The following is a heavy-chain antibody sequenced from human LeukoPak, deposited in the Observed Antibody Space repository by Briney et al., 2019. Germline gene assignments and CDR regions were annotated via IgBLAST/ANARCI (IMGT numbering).Heavy chain of an antibody. J-gene: IGHJ4*02. D-gene: IGHD3-16*02. CDR1: GGTFSSYA. V-gene: IGHV1-69*05. Sequence: SVKVSCKASGGTFSSYAISWVRQARGQGLEWMGRIIPIFGTANYTQKFQGRVTITTDESTSTAYMELSSLRSEDTAVYYCAVTFGVVIADFPFDYWGQGTLVTVSS. CDR3: AVTFGVVIADFPFDY. CDR2: IIPIFGTA.